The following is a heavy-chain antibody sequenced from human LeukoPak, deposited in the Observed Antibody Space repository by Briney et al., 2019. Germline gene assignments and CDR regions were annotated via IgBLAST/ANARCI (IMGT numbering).Heavy chain of an antibody. CDR2: LDESGRP. V-gene: IGHV4-39*07. Sequence: SETLSLTCSVSGGSIRSGDHHWAWVRQPPGKELEFIGSLDESGRPYYNRPLKSRVSISGDTSGKQFSLNLTSVTAAGTAVYFCARDLGGYPFFMDVWGRGTTVIVSS. D-gene: IGHD2-15*01. CDR1: GGSIRSGDHH. CDR3: ARDLGGYPFFMDV. J-gene: IGHJ6*03.